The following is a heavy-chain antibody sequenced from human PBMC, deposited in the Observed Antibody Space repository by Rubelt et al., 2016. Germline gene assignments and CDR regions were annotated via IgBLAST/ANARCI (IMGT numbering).Heavy chain of an antibody. Sequence: QVQLVQSGAEVKKPGASVKVSCKASGYTFTSYGISCVRQAPGQGLEWMGWISAYNGNTNFEQRLQDRGTMTTDTSTSTAYMELRSLRSDHTAVYYCARRYNWSDDAFDIWGQGTMVTVSS. J-gene: IGHJ3*02. D-gene: IGHD1-1*01. CDR3: ARRYNWSDDAFDI. CDR2: ISAYNGNT. V-gene: IGHV1-18*01. CDR1: GYTFTSYG.